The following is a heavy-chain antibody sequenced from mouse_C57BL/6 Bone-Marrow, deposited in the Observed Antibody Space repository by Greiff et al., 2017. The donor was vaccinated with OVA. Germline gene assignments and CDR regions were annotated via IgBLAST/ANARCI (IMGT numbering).Heavy chain of an antibody. CDR2: IDPSDSYT. CDR1: GYTFTSYW. D-gene: IGHD1-1*02. J-gene: IGHJ2*01. CDR3: AREGVGSYFDF. V-gene: IGHV1-69*01. Sequence: QVQLQQPGAELVMPGASVTLSCKASGYTFTSYWMHWVHQRPGQGLEWVVEIDPSDSYTNYNHTFKGKSTLTVDKSSSPAYMQLSSLTAEDAAFYCCAREGVGSYFDFWGQGTTLTVSS.